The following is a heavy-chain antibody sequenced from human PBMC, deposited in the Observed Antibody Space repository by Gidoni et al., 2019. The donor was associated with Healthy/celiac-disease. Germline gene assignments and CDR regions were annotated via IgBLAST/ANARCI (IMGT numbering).Heavy chain of an antibody. V-gene: IGHV3-30*18. CDR1: GFTFRSYG. D-gene: IGHD6-13*01. J-gene: IGHJ6*02. CDR2: ISYDGSNK. Sequence: QVQLVESGGGVVQPGRSLRLSCAASGFTFRSYGMHWVRQAPGKGLEWVAVISYDGSNKYYADSVKGRFTISRDNSKNTLYLQMNSLRAEDTAVYYCAKDQQLYYYYGMDVWGQGTTVTVSS. CDR3: AKDQQLYYYYGMDV.